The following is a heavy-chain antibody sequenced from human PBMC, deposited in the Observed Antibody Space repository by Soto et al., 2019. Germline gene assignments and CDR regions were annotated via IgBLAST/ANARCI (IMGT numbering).Heavy chain of an antibody. CDR3: AKVHCSSTSCYPLYYYYYGMDV. J-gene: IGHJ6*02. CDR2: ISYDGSNK. Sequence: PGGSLRLSCAASGFTFSNYGMHWVRQAPGKGLEWVAVISYDGSNKYYADPVKGRFTISRDNSKNTLYLQMNSLRAEDTAVYYCAKVHCSSTSCYPLYYYYYGMDVWGQGTTVTVSS. D-gene: IGHD2-2*01. V-gene: IGHV3-30*18. CDR1: GFTFSNYG.